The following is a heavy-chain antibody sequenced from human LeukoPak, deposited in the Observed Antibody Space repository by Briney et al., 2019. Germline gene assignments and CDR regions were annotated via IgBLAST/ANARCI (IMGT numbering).Heavy chain of an antibody. CDR3: ARHSAALRGGITMVRGVTFDY. V-gene: IGHV4-39*01. D-gene: IGHD3-10*01. CDR2: IYYSGST. J-gene: IGHJ4*02. CDR1: GGSISSNSFY. Sequence: PSETLSLTCTVSGGSISSNSFYWGRIRQPPGQGLEWFGSIYYSGSTYSNPSIKSPVTISVDTSKNQFSLKLSSVTAADTAVYYCARHSAALRGGITMVRGVTFDYWGQGTLVTVSS.